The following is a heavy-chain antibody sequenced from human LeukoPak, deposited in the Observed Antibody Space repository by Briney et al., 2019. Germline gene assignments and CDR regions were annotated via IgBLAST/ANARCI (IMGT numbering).Heavy chain of an antibody. J-gene: IGHJ5*02. CDR3: ARDGSGTYYSFYNWFDP. D-gene: IGHD3-10*01. CDR2: MNPNSGNT. Sequence: EASVKVSCKASGYTFTSYDINWVRQATGQGLEWMGWMNPNSGNTAYAQKFQGRVTMTRNTSISTAYMELTSLRSDDTAVYYCARDGSGTYYSFYNWFDPWGRGTLVTASS. V-gene: IGHV1-8*01. CDR1: GYTFTSYD.